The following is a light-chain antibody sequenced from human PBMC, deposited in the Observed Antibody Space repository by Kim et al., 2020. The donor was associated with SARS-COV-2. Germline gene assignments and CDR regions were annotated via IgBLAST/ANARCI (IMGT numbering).Light chain of an antibody. J-gene: IGLJ3*02. CDR1: GGSIASNY. CDR3: QSYDSSTQV. Sequence: GKPVTISCTRSGGSIASNYVQWFQQRPGSSPTTLIHEDNQRPSGVPDRFSGSIDSSSNSASLTISGLKTEDEADYYCQSYDSSTQVFGGGTQLTVL. V-gene: IGLV6-57*01. CDR2: EDN.